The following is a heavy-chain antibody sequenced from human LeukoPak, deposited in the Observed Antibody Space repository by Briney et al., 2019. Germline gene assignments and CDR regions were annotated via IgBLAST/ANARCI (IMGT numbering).Heavy chain of an antibody. V-gene: IGHV3-23*01. D-gene: IGHD3-3*01. CDR1: GFTFSSYA. CDR2: ISGSGGST. J-gene: IGHJ4*02. CDR3: AKGLYDFWSGYQYYFDY. Sequence: GGSLRLSCAASGFTFSSYAMSWVRQAPGKGLEWVSAISGSGGSTYYADSVKGRFTISRDNSKNTLYLQMNSLRADDTAVYYCAKGLYDFWSGYQYYFDYWSQGTLVTDSS.